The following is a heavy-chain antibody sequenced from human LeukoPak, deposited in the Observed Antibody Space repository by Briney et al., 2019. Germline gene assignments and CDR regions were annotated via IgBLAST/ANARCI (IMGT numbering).Heavy chain of an antibody. CDR3: ARVVVAATRWFHP. CDR1: GGSISSYY. J-gene: IGHJ5*02. Sequence: SETLSLTCTVSGGSISSYYWSWIRQPPGKGLEWIGYIYYSGSTNYNPSLKSRVTISVDTSKNQFSLKLSSVTAADTAVYYCARVVVAATRWFHPWGQGTLVTVSS. V-gene: IGHV4-59*01. D-gene: IGHD2-15*01. CDR2: IYYSGST.